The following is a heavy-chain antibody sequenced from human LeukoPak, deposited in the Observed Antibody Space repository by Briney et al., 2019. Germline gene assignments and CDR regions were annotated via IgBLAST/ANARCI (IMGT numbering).Heavy chain of an antibody. V-gene: IGHV4-39*01. Sequence: TSETLSLTCTIFGDSVSRSDSYWDWIRQPPGKGLERIGTIYYSGRTYYSPSLKSRVTLSVDMSNNQFSLTLSSVTAADTALYFCARRRYYDSSGYLEWGQGTLVTVSS. CDR1: GDSVSRSDSY. J-gene: IGHJ1*01. CDR2: IYYSGRT. CDR3: ARRRYYDSSGYLE. D-gene: IGHD3-22*01.